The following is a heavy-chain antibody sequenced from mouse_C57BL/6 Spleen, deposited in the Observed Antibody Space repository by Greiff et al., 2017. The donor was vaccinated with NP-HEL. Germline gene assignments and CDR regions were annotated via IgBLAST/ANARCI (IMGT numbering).Heavy chain of an antibody. Sequence: VQLQQSGAELVRPGTSVKMSCKASGYTFTNYWIGWAKQRPGHGLEWIGDIYPGGGYTNYNEKFKGKATLTADKSSSTAYMQFSSLTSKASDIYYYARGGGYGNSYYAMDYWGQGTSVTVSS. CDR3: ARGGGYGNSYYAMDY. D-gene: IGHD1-1*01. V-gene: IGHV1-63*01. CDR2: IYPGGGYT. J-gene: IGHJ4*01. CDR1: GYTFTNYW.